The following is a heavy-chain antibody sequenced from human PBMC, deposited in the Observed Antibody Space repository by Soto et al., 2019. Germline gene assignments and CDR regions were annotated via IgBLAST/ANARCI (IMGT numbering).Heavy chain of an antibody. D-gene: IGHD3-10*01. J-gene: IGHJ4*02. CDR3: AKDVYYGSEDYYFDY. V-gene: IGHV3-30*18. Sequence: GESLKISCAASGFTFSSYGMHWVRQAPGKGLEWVAVISYDGSNKYYADSVKGRFTISRDNSKNTLYLQMNSLRAEDTAVYYCAKDVYYGSEDYYFDYWGQGTLVTVSS. CDR1: GFTFSSYG. CDR2: ISYDGSNK.